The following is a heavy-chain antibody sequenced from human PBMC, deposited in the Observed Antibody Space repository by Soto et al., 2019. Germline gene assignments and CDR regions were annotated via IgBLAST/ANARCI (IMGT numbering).Heavy chain of an antibody. V-gene: IGHV4-59*01. CDR1: GGSISSYY. CDR2: IYYSGST. D-gene: IGHD6-6*01. J-gene: IGHJ5*02. CDR3: ARAHSSSSRIWFDP. Sequence: SETLSLTCTVSGGSISSYYWSWIRQPPGKGLEWIGYIYYSGSTNYNPSLKSRVTISVDTSKNQFSLKLSSVTAADTAVYYCARAHSSSSRIWFDPWGQGTLVTVSS.